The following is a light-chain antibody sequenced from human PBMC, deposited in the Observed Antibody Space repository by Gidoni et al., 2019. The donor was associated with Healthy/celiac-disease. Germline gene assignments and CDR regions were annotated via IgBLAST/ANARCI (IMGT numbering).Light chain of an antibody. J-gene: IGLJ3*02. CDR1: SSDVGGYNY. CDR3: SSYTSSSV. CDR2: DVS. Sequence: QSAPPPPASVSGSPGQSITISCAGTSSDVGGYNYVSWYQQHPGKDPKLMIYDVSNRPSGVSNRFSGSKSGNTASLTISGLQAEDEADYYCSSYTSSSVFGGGTKLTVL. V-gene: IGLV2-14*01.